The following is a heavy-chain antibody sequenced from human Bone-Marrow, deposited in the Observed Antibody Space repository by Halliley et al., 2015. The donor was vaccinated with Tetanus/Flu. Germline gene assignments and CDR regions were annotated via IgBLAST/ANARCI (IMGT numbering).Heavy chain of an antibody. D-gene: IGHD3-22*01. CDR3: ATEGGRNHYERSGYLDY. Sequence: SIFYPSGSTYYAESVKGRFTISRDKSKNTLYLQMNSLRAEDTAVYYCATEGGRNHYERSGYLDYWGQGTLVTVSS. CDR2: FYPSGST. V-gene: IGHV3-66*01. J-gene: IGHJ4*02.